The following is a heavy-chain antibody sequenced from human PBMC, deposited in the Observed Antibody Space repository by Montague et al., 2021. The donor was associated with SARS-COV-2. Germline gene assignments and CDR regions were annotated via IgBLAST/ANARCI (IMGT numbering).Heavy chain of an antibody. D-gene: IGHD3-3*01. CDR2: KYYSGST. V-gene: IGHV4-39*01. Sequence: SETLSLTCTVSGASISSRSYYWGWIRQPPGQGRKWIGFKYYSGSTYYNPTLKSRVTISVDTSTNQFSLKLGSVTAADAAVYYCATLPSSITIFGAFHVYYFDDWGQGALVTVSS. CDR3: ATLPSSITIFGAFHVYYFDD. J-gene: IGHJ4*02. CDR1: GASISSRSYY.